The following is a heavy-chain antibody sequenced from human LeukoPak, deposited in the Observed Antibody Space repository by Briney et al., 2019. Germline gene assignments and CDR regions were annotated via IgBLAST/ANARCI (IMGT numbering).Heavy chain of an antibody. CDR2: IYPGDYET. CDR1: GYSFSNYW. V-gene: IGHV5-51*01. Sequence: GESLKISCEGSGYSFSNYWIGWVRQMPGKGLEWMGIIYPGDYETRYSPSFQGLVTISVDKSISTAYLQWSSLRASDTAMYYCAIPPGYCGNDCSFDHWGQGTLVTVSS. D-gene: IGHD2-21*02. J-gene: IGHJ4*02. CDR3: AIPPGYCGNDCSFDH.